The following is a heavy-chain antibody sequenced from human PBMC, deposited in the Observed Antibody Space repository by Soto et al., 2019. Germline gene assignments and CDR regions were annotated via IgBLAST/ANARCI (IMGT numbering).Heavy chain of an antibody. CDR3: EKGYSYDPSCLVF. J-gene: IGHJ1*01. CDR2: ISGSGGST. V-gene: IGHV3-23*01. CDR1: GFTFSSYA. Sequence: GSLRLSCAASGFTFSSYAMSWVRQAPGKGLEWVSPISGSGGSTYYADSVKGRFTISRDNSKNTLYLQMNSLRAEDTAVYYCEKGYSYDPSCLVFWCQVILLTVSS. D-gene: IGHD3-22*01.